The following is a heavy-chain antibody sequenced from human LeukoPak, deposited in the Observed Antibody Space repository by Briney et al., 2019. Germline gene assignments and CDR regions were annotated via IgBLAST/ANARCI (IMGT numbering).Heavy chain of an antibody. V-gene: IGHV3-30*18. CDR1: GFTFSNYD. CDR3: AKRGSNWFYADY. J-gene: IGHJ4*02. D-gene: IGHD6-13*01. Sequence: GGSQSLCCAGSGFTFSNYDMHWVRQAPGKGLEWVAVISSDGGNAYYVDSVKGRFTISRDNSKNSVYLQMNSLTTEDTAVYYCAKRGSNWFYADYWGKRVLVTVSS. CDR2: ISSDGGNA.